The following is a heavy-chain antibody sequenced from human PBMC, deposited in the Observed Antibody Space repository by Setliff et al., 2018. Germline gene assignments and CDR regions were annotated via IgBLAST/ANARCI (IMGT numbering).Heavy chain of an antibody. CDR3: GRAGVAAADRKGLLDH. Sequence: ASVKVSCKTSGYTLSRHYMHWVRQAPGQGLEWMGIINPGGGSASIVEKFQGRVTMTSDTSTSTVYLDLSGLTSEDTAVYYCGRAGVAAADRKGLLDHWGQGTLVTVSS. V-gene: IGHV1-46*01. CDR2: INPGGGSA. D-gene: IGHD6-13*01. J-gene: IGHJ4*02. CDR1: GYTLSRHY.